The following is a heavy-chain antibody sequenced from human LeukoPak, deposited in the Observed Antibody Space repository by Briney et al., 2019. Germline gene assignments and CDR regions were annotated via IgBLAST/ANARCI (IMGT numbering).Heavy chain of an antibody. CDR3: ARVDTAMVTEPNAFDI. J-gene: IGHJ3*02. CDR2: IYYSGST. D-gene: IGHD5-18*01. Sequence: SETLSLTCTVSGGSISSYYWCWLRQPPGKGLEWIGYIYYSGSTNYNPSLKSRVTISVDTSKNQFSLKLSSVTAADTAVYYCARVDTAMVTEPNAFDIWGQGTMVTVSS. V-gene: IGHV4-59*01. CDR1: GGSISSYY.